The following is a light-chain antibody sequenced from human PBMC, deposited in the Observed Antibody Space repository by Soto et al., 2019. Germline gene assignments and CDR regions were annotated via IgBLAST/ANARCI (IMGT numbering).Light chain of an antibody. CDR3: QQFNSYPA. V-gene: IGKV1-13*02. Sequence: AIQLTQSTSSLSASVGDRVTITCRASQGISSALAWYQQKPGKAPKLLIYDASSLESGVPSRFSGSGSGTDFTLTISSLQPEDFATYYCQQFNSYPAFGGGTKVEIK. CDR1: QGISSA. J-gene: IGKJ4*01. CDR2: DAS.